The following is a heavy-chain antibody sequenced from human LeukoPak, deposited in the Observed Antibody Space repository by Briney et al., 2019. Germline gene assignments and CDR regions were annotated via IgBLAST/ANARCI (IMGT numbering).Heavy chain of an antibody. CDR2: IYPGDSDT. CDR3: ARRKGCSSTSCPPDY. Sequence: GESLKISCKGSGHSFTTYWIGWVRQMPGKGLEWMGIIYPGDSDTRYSPSFQGQVTMSADKSISTAYLQWSSLKASDTAMYYCARRKGCSSTSCPPDYWGQGTLVTVSS. J-gene: IGHJ4*02. V-gene: IGHV5-51*01. D-gene: IGHD2-2*01. CDR1: GHSFTTYW.